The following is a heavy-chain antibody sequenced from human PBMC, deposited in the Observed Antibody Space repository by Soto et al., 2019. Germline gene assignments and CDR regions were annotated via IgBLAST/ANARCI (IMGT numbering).Heavy chain of an antibody. CDR2: MSHSGGT. J-gene: IGHJ3*02. CDR3: ARVARGTATTVVDAFDI. V-gene: IGHV4-34*01. D-gene: IGHD1-1*01. CDR1: GGSVNSGNYY. Sequence: QVPLQQWGAGLLKPSETLSLTCAVFGGSVNSGNYYWSWIRQPPGKGLEWIGEMSHSGGTHFNPSLKSRVTISVDTSKNPFSLKMSSVTAADTALYYCARVARGTATTVVDAFDIWGPGTMVTVSS.